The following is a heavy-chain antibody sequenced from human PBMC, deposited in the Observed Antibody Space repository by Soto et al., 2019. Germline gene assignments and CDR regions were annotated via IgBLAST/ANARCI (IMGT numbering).Heavy chain of an antibody. J-gene: IGHJ4*02. V-gene: IGHV3-30*03. CDR2: RSYDGSNK. D-gene: IGHD6-6*01. Sequence: QVQLVESGGGVVQPGRSLRLSCAASGFTFSSYGMHWVRQAPGKGLEWVAVRSYDGSNKYYADSVKGRFTISRDNFKMTLDLRMNSLRADDMAVYYCARSQREWQLVPSFFGYWGQGTLVTVSS. CDR1: GFTFSSYG. CDR3: ARSQREWQLVPSFFGY.